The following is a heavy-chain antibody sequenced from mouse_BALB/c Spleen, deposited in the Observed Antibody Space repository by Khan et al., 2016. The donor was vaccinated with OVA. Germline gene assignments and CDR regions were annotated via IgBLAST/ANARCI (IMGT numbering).Heavy chain of an antibody. V-gene: IGHV3-2*02. CDR2: ISYSGVT. CDR3: ARGNYYGYYFDY. J-gene: IGHJ2*01. Sequence: EVQLVESGPGLVKPSQSLSLTCTVTGYSITSGYAWNWIRQFPGNKLEWMGYISYSGVTSYTTSLKSRISITRDTSKNQSFLQLNSVTTEDTATYYCARGNYYGYYFDYWGQGTTLTVSS. D-gene: IGHD1-1*01. CDR1: GYSITSGYA.